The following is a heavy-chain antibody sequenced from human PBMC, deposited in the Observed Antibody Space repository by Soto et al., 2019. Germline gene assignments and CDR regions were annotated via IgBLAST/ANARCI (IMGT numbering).Heavy chain of an antibody. D-gene: IGHD3-3*01. Sequence: SVKVSCKASGGTFSSYAISWVRQAPGQGLEWMGGIIPIFGTANYAQQFQGRVTITADESTSTAYMELSSLRSEDTAVYYCARPSPLRFLEWSPRPEDYYYGMDVWGQGTTVTVSS. V-gene: IGHV1-69*13. CDR3: ARPSPLRFLEWSPRPEDYYYGMDV. CDR2: IIPIFGTA. CDR1: GGTFSSYA. J-gene: IGHJ6*02.